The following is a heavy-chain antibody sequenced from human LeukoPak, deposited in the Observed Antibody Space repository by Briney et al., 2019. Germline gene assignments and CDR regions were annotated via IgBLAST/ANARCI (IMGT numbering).Heavy chain of an antibody. J-gene: IGHJ4*02. D-gene: IGHD7-27*01. V-gene: IGHV3-23*01. CDR1: GFTFSNYA. Sequence: GGSLRLSCAASGFTFSNYAMSWVRQSPGKGLEWVSCISGSGHSTYYADSVKGRFTISRDSSKNTLFLQMNSLRTEDTAVYYCAKAQELGNYEFFLFDYWGQGTLVTVSS. CDR2: ISGSGHST. CDR3: AKAQELGNYEFFLFDY.